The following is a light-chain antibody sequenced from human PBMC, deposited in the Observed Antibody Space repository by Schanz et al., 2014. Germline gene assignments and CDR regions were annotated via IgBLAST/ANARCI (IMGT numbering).Light chain of an antibody. CDR3: SSYAGSNNVV. Sequence: QSALTQPPSASGSPGQSVTISCTGTSSDVGGYNYVSWFQQHPGKAPKLIIYEVSKRPSGVPDRFSGSKSGNTASLTVSGLQAEDEADYYCSSYAGSNNVVFGGGTKLPVL. V-gene: IGLV2-8*01. CDR2: EVS. J-gene: IGLJ2*01. CDR1: SSDVGGYNY.